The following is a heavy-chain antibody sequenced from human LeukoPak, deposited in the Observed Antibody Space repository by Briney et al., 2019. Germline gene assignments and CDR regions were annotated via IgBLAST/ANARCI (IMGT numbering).Heavy chain of an antibody. J-gene: IGHJ4*02. CDR3: ARHEKSYGRVGDY. CDR2: IYYSGST. Sequence: TSETLSLTCAVYGGSFSGYYWSWIRQPPGKGLEWIGSIYYSGSTYYNPSLKSRVTISVDTSKNQFSLKLSSVTAADTAVYYCARHEKSYGRVGDYWGQGTLVTVSS. D-gene: IGHD5-18*01. CDR1: GGSFSGYY. V-gene: IGHV4-34*01.